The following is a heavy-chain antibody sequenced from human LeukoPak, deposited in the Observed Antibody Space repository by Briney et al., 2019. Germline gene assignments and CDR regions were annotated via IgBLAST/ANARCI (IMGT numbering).Heavy chain of an antibody. CDR1: GGTFSSYT. J-gene: IGHJ4*02. D-gene: IGHD2-21*02. Sequence: SVKVSCKTSGGTFSSYTISWVRQAPGQGLEWMGGIIPIFGTPHYAQKFQDRVTITADASTSTAYMELSSLRSEDTAVYYCARAYMTATRNFDSWGQGTLVTVSS. CDR3: ARAYMTATRNFDS. CDR2: IIPIFGTP. V-gene: IGHV1-69*01.